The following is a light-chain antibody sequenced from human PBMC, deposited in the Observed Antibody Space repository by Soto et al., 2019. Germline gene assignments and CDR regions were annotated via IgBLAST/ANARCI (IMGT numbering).Light chain of an antibody. CDR1: QSIGVTK. CDR3: QQYNNWPPVA. J-gene: IGKJ4*01. Sequence: EIVLTQSPGTLSSSPGERATLSCRASQSIGVTKLAWYQQKPGQAPRLLIYGVSTRATGTPARFSGSGSGTDFTLTISSLQSEDFAVYYCQQYNNWPPVAFGGGTKVDIK. CDR2: GVS. V-gene: IGKV3D-15*01.